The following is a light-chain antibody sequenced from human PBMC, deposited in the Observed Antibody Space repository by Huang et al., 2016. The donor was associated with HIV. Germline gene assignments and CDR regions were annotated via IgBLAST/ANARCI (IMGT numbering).Light chain of an antibody. CDR1: QNINND. J-gene: IGKJ3*01. CDR3: QQSYSTPRVT. V-gene: IGKV1-39*01. Sequence: DIQMTQSPFSLSASVGYRVTITCRASQNINNDLNWYQQKPGKAPKLLIYAASNLQSGVPSRFRGSGSGTAFTLTISSLQPEDFATYFCQQSYSTPRVTFGPGTKVDI. CDR2: AAS.